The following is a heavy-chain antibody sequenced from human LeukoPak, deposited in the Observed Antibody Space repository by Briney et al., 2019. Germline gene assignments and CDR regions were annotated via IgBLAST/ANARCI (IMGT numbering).Heavy chain of an antibody. V-gene: IGHV3-23*01. Sequence: GGSLRLSCAASGFTFSSYGMHWVRQAPGKGLEWVSAISDSGGSTYYADSVKGRFTISRDNSKNTLYLQMNSLRAEDTAVYYCAKILRWSFFDYWGQGTLVTVSS. CDR2: ISDSGGST. CDR3: AKILRWSFFDY. CDR1: GFTFSSYG. D-gene: IGHD4-23*01. J-gene: IGHJ4*02.